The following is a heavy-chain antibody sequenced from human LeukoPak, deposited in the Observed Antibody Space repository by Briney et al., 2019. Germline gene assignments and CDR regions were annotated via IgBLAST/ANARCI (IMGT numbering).Heavy chain of an antibody. Sequence: GGSLRLSCAASGFSFSGYGMHWVRQVPGKGLEWVALIRYDGITKFYIDSVKGRFAISRDNSKNTLSLQMNSLRTEDTAVYYCAALHTGTFVDYWGQGTLVTVSS. D-gene: IGHD4-17*01. CDR2: IRYDGITK. CDR3: AALHTGTFVDY. V-gene: IGHV3-30*02. CDR1: GFSFSGYG. J-gene: IGHJ4*02.